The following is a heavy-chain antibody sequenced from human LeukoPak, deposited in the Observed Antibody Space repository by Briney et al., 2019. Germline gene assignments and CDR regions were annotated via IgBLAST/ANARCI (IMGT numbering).Heavy chain of an antibody. Sequence: GGSLRLSCAASGFTFSSYAMSWVRQAPEKGLEWVSAISGSGGSTYYADSVKGRFTISRDNSKNTLYLQMNSLRAEDTAVYYCAKDLTYCGGDCYPTVFDYWGQGTLVTVSS. V-gene: IGHV3-23*01. CDR2: ISGSGGST. CDR1: GFTFSSYA. CDR3: AKDLTYCGGDCYPTVFDY. D-gene: IGHD2-21*02. J-gene: IGHJ4*02.